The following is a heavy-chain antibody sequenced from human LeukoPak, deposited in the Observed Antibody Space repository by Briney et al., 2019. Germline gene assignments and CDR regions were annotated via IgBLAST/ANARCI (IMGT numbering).Heavy chain of an antibody. J-gene: IGHJ4*02. CDR2: MNPNSGNT. V-gene: IGHV1-8*01. D-gene: IGHD2/OR15-2a*01. CDR1: GYTFTSYD. Sequence: GASVKVSCKASGYTFTSYDINWVRQATGQGLEWMGWMNPNSGNTGYAQKFQGRVTMTRNTSITTAYMELSSLRSEDTAVYYCAREGISRKMDFDYWGQGTLVTVSS. CDR3: AREGISRKMDFDY.